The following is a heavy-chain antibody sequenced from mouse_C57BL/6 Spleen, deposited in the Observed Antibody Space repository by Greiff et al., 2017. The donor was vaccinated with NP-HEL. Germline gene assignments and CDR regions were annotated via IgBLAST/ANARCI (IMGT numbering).Heavy chain of an antibody. CDR2: ISDGGSYT. V-gene: IGHV5-4*01. CDR1: GFTFSSYA. D-gene: IGHD2-4*01. Sequence: DVQLVESGGGLVKPGGSLKLSCAASGFTFSSYAMSWVRQTPEKRLEWVATISDGGSYTYYPDNVKGRFTISRDNAKNNLYLQMSHLKSEDTAMYYCAGYDYDEGTSMDYWGQGTSVTVAS. J-gene: IGHJ4*01. CDR3: AGYDYDEGTSMDY.